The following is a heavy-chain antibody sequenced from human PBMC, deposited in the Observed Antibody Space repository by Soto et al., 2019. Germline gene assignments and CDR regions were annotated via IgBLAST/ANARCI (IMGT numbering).Heavy chain of an antibody. J-gene: IGHJ4*02. CDR1: GCSISSYY. D-gene: IGHD3-22*01. CDR2: IYYSGST. V-gene: IGHV4-59*08. Sequence: SETLSLTCTFSGCSISSYYWSWIRQPPGKGLEWIGYIYYSGSTNYNPSLKSRVTISGDTSKNQFSLKLSSVTAADTAVYYCASLYYDSSDYYYFDYWGQGTLVTVSS. CDR3: ASLYYDSSDYYYFDY.